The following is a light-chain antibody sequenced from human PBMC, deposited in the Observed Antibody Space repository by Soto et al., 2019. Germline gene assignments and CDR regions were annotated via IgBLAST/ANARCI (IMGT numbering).Light chain of an antibody. Sequence: DIVMTXSXDXXAVSLGERATINCKSSQSILYSPNNQNYLAWYQQKPGQPPKLLVYWASTRESGVPDRFSGSGCGTDFTLTINSLQAEDVAVYYCQQYHSPPQPFGQGTKVEIK. J-gene: IGKJ1*01. CDR2: WAS. CDR3: QQYHSPPQP. CDR1: QSILYSPNNQNY. V-gene: IGKV4-1*01.